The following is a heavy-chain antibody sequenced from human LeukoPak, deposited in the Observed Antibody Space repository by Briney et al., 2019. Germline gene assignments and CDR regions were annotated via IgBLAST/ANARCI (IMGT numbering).Heavy chain of an antibody. Sequence: SVKVSCRASGGTFSSYAISWVRQAPGQGLEWMGGIIPIFGTANYAQKFQGRVTITADESTSTAYMEPSSLRSEDTAVYYCARVQRELRHGWFDPWGQGTLVTVSS. V-gene: IGHV1-69*13. CDR2: IIPIFGTA. CDR1: GGTFSSYA. CDR3: ARVQRELRHGWFDP. J-gene: IGHJ5*02. D-gene: IGHD1-26*01.